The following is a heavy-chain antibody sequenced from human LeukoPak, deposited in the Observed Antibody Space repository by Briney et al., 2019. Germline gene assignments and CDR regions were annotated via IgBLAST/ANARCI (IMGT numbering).Heavy chain of an antibody. D-gene: IGHD4-17*01. Sequence: GASVKVSCKASGYSFVLYGISWVRQAPGQGPEWMGWISTSSGDTKYAEKFRGRVTMTTDTPSSTAYMELRSLRSDDTAVYYCARDEDYGIFFNIDYWGQGTLVTVSS. J-gene: IGHJ4*02. V-gene: IGHV1-18*01. CDR1: GYSFVLYG. CDR2: ISTSSGDT. CDR3: ARDEDYGIFFNIDY.